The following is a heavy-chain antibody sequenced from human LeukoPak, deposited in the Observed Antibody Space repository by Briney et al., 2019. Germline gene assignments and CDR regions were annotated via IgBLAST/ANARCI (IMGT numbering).Heavy chain of an antibody. J-gene: IGHJ4*02. Sequence: GASVKVSCKASGYTFTGYYMHWVRQAPGQGLEWMGWINPNSGGTNYAQKFQGRVTMTRDTSISTAYMELNRLRSDDTAVYYCARGRGGSTYYYDSSGYYPYWGQGTLVTVSS. CDR1: GYTFTGYY. CDR3: ARGRGGSTYYYDSSGYYPY. D-gene: IGHD3-22*01. V-gene: IGHV1-2*02. CDR2: INPNSGGT.